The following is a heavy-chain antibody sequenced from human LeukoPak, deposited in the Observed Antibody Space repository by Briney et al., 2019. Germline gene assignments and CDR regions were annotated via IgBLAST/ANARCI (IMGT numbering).Heavy chain of an antibody. CDR1: GDSVSSNSAA. CDR3: ARNTGTKGAFDI. Sequence: SQTLSLTCAIFGDSVSSNSAAWNWIRQSPPRGLEWLGGTYYRSKLYNDYAVSVKSRVIINPDTSKNQFSLQLNSVTPEDTAVYYCARNTGTKGAFDIWGQGTMVTVSS. V-gene: IGHV6-1*01. J-gene: IGHJ3*02. D-gene: IGHD1-7*01. CDR2: TYYRSKLYN.